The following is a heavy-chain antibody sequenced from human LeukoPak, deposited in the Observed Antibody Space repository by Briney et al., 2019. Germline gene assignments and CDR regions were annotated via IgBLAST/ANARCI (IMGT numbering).Heavy chain of an antibody. CDR1: GASIRSAGYY. D-gene: IGHD2-21*01. CDR3: ARVDCGDDCYKYFQH. V-gene: IGHV4-39*01. Sequence: PSETLSLTCTVSGASIRSAGYYWGWIRQPPGKGLGWIGTIYYSRTTFYNPSLTSRVSISVDTSKRQFSLKLNSVTAADTAVYYCARVDCGDDCYKYFQHWGQGTLVTVSS. CDR2: IYYSRTT. J-gene: IGHJ1*01.